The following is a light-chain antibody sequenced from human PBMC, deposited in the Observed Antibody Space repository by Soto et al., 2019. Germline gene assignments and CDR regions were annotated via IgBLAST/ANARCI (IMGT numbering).Light chain of an antibody. V-gene: IGKV3-11*01. Sequence: EIVLTQSPATLSLSPGERATLSCRASQSVGTYLAWYQQKPGQAPRLLIYDASSRATGIPARFSGSGSGTDLTLTISSLEPEDFAIYFCQQRSNWPPITFGQGTRLEIK. CDR2: DAS. CDR1: QSVGTY. J-gene: IGKJ5*01. CDR3: QQRSNWPPIT.